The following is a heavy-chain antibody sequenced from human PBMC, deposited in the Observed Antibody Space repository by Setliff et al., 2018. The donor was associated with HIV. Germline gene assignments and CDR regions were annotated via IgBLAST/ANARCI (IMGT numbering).Heavy chain of an antibody. J-gene: IGHJ6*03. V-gene: IGHV4-59*01. Sequence: SETLSLTCTVSGGSISSYYWSWIRRPPGKGLEWMGYIYYSGSTYYADSVKGRFTISRDNSKNTLYLQVNSMRAEDTAVYYCAKDGGSGNDYYYMDVWGKGTTVTVSS. CDR2: IYYSGST. CDR1: GGSISSYY. D-gene: IGHD3-10*01. CDR3: AKDGGSGNDYYYMDV.